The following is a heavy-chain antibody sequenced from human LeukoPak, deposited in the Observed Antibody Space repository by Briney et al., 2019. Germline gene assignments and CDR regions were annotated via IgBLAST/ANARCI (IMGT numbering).Heavy chain of an antibody. J-gene: IGHJ4*02. CDR2: KSDGTFT. CDR1: GFTFSSSW. Sequence: GGSLRLSCAASGFTFSSSWMHWVRQAPGKGLMWVSRKSDGTFTTYADSVKGRFTISRDNAKNTLYLQVNSLRAEDTAMYYCTSDYWGVGHWGQGTLVTVSS. CDR3: TSDYWGVGH. V-gene: IGHV3-74*01. D-gene: IGHD3-10*01.